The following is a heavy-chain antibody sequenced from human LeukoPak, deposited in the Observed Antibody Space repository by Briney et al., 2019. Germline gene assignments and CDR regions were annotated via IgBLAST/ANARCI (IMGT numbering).Heavy chain of an antibody. Sequence: SETLSLTCTVSGGSISSYYWSWIRQPPGKGLEWIGYIYYSGSTNYNPSLKSRVTISVDTSKNQFSLKLSSVTAADTAVYYCAIHRWELRGGAFDIWGQGTMVTVSS. V-gene: IGHV4-59*01. CDR1: GGSISSYY. D-gene: IGHD1-26*01. CDR2: IYYSGST. J-gene: IGHJ3*02. CDR3: AIHRWELRGGAFDI.